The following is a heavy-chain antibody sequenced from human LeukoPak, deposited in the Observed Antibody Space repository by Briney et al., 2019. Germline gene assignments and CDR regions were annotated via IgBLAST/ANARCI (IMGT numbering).Heavy chain of an antibody. CDR2: IVIGSGNT. D-gene: IGHD3-22*01. J-gene: IGHJ4*02. CDR3: AALSITMKKQIDY. CDR1: GFTFISSA. V-gene: IGHV1-58*01. Sequence: ASVKVSCKASGFTFISSAVQWVRQARGQRLEWIGWIVIGSGNTNYAQKFQERVTITRDMSTSTAYMELSSLRSEDTAVYYCAALSITMKKQIDYWGQGTLVTVSS.